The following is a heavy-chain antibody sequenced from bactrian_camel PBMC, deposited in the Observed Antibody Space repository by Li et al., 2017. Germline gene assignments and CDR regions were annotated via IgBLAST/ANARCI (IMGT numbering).Heavy chain of an antibody. CDR1: GFTFSSVW. Sequence: VQLVESGGGLVQPGGSLRLSCAASGFTFSSVWMYWVRQAPGKGPEWVSSIYTYDGATTSADSVKGRFTISRDNAKNTLYLQLNSLKTEDTAMYYCANSRERYSDYVHVYWGQGTQVTVS. CDR3: ANSRERYSDYVHVY. J-gene: IGHJ4*01. CDR2: IYTYDGAT. D-gene: IGHD4*01. V-gene: IGHV3S6*01.